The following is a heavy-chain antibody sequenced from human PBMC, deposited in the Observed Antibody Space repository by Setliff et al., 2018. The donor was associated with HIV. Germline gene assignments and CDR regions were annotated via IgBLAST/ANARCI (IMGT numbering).Heavy chain of an antibody. CDR1: GGTFSSYA. CDR2: IIPLFGTT. D-gene: IGHD3-10*01. J-gene: IGHJ4*01. Sequence: SVKVSCKPSGGTFSSYAINWVRQAPGQGLEWMGKIIPLFGTTNYAQTFQGRVTITADKSTQTAYLELSSLRSEDTAVYYCAGVFYYSAGSYSLDYWGQETLVTVSS. CDR3: AGVFYYSAGSYSLDY. V-gene: IGHV1-69*06.